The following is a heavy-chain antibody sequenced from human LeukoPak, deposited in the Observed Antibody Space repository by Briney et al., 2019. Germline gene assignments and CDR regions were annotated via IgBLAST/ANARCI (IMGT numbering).Heavy chain of an antibody. V-gene: IGHV4-59*08. CDR1: GGSISSYY. CDR2: ISHSGST. D-gene: IGHD3-3*01. Sequence: SEALSLTCTVSGGSISSYYWSWIRQPPGKGLVWIGHISHSGSTNYNPSLKSRVTISVDTSKNQFSLKLSSVTTADTAVYYCARQVADFWSGNPFDYWGQGTLVTVSS. CDR3: ARQVADFWSGNPFDY. J-gene: IGHJ4*02.